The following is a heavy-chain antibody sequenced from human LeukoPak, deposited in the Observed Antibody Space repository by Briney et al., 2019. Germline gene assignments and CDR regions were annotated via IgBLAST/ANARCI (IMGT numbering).Heavy chain of an antibody. V-gene: IGHV3-23*01. CDR2: ISGSGGST. D-gene: IGHD6-6*01. J-gene: IGHJ6*03. CDR3: ARDISSASRGMDV. CDR1: GFTFSSYA. Sequence: GGSLRLSCAASGFTFSSYAMSWVRQAPGKGLEWVSAISGSGGSTYYADSVKGRFTISRDNSKNTLYLQMNSLSVEHAAVYYCARDISSASRGMDVWGKGTTVTVSS.